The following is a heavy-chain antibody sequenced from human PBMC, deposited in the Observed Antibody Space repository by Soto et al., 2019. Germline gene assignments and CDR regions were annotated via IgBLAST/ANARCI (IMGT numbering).Heavy chain of an antibody. Sequence: GESLKISGKGSGYSFTSYWICWVRQMPGKGLELMGIIYPGDSDTRYSPSFQGQVTISADKSISTAYLQWSSLKASDTAMYYCARTAAAGKYYYGMDVWGQGTTVTVS. CDR1: GYSFTSYW. CDR2: IYPGDSDT. V-gene: IGHV5-51*01. CDR3: ARTAAAGKYYYGMDV. D-gene: IGHD6-13*01. J-gene: IGHJ6*02.